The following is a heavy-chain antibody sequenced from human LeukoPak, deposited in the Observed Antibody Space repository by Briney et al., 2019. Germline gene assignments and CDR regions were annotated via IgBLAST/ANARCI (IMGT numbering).Heavy chain of an antibody. CDR1: GFTFSSYE. CDR3: ARGAEASNYYGSGSLNY. CDR2: ISSSGSTI. D-gene: IGHD3-10*01. J-gene: IGHJ4*02. V-gene: IGHV3-48*03. Sequence: PGGSLRLSCAASGFTFSSYETNWVRQAPGKGLEWISYISSSGSTIYYAGSVKGRFTISRDNAKNSLYLQMNSLRVEDTAVYYCARGAEASNYYGSGSLNYWGQGTLVTVSS.